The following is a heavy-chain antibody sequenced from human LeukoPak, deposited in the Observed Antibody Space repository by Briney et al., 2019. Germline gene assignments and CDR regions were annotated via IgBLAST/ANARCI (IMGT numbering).Heavy chain of an antibody. CDR3: ARHSYTLPDY. CDR2: IYSAGNT. J-gene: IGHJ4*02. V-gene: IGHV3-53*01. D-gene: IGHD3-16*01. CDR1: GFTVSYNY. Sequence: PGGSLRLSCAASGFTVSYNYMSWVRQAPGKGLQWVPVIYSAGNTYYADSVKGRFTITRDNSKNTLFLQMNSLRVEDTAVYYCARHSYTLPDYWGQGTLVTVSS.